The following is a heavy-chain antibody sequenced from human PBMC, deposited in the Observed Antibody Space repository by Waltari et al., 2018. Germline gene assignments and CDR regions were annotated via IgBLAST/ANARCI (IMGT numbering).Heavy chain of an antibody. J-gene: IGHJ4*02. Sequence: EVQLLESGGGLVQPGRPLRLTCVASGFTLSDYAMSWVRQAPGKGLEWVAILSSSGNGKYNADSVKGRFSIARDTSKNTLYLHMSSLRVEDTAVYYCAKLMRDILTGPDYWGQGTLVTVSS. CDR3: AKLMRDILTGPDY. CDR1: GFTLSDYA. D-gene: IGHD3-9*01. V-gene: IGHV3-23*01. CDR2: LSSSGNGK.